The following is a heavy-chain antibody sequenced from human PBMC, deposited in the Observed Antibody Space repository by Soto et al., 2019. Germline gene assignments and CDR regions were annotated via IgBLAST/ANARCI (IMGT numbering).Heavy chain of an antibody. V-gene: IGHV1-8*01. CDR3: ARMYYDDGSSLVNWFDP. D-gene: IGHD3-22*01. CDR2: MNPNNGNT. J-gene: IGHJ5*02. CDR1: GYTFTSYD. Sequence: QVQLVQSGAEVKKPGASVKVSCKASGYTFTSYDINWVRQAPGQGLEWMGWMNPNNGNTGYVQKFQGRVTMTRNTSISTAYMELSSLRSEDTAVYYCARMYYDDGSSLVNWFDPWGQGTLVTVSS.